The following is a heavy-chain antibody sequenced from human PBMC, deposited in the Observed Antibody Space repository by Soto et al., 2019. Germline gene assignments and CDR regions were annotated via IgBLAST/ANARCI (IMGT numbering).Heavy chain of an antibody. CDR3: ARVKLAAAGTLDAFDI. CDR2: IYHSGST. D-gene: IGHD6-13*01. J-gene: IGHJ3*02. Sequence: SETLSLTCAFSGCSISSSNWWSWVRQPPGKGLEWIGEIYHSGSTNYNPSLKSRVTISVDKSKNQFSLKLSSVTAADTAVYYCARVKLAAAGTLDAFDIWGQGTMVT. CDR1: GCSISSSNW. V-gene: IGHV4-4*02.